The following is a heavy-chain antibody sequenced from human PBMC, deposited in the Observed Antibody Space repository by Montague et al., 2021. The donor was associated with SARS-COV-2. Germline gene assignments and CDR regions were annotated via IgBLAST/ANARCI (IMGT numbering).Heavy chain of an antibody. J-gene: IGHJ2*01. V-gene: IGHV4-39*01. CDR2: IFYSGTT. D-gene: IGHD3-22*01. CDR3: ARQGYYDSAGYHWHLDL. CDR1: GASISGSENS. Sequence: SETLSLTCTVSGASISGSENSWGWIRQSPGKGLEWFGSIFYSGTTYFNPSLRSRIAISVDTSKNQFSLKVTSVTAADTAVYFCARQGYYDSAGYHWHLDLWGRGMLVTVSS.